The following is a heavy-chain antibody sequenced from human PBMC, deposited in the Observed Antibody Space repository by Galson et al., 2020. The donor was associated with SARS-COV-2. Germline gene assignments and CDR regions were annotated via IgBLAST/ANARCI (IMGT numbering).Heavy chain of an antibody. Sequence: ASVKVSCKASGYTFPRYGISWVRQAPGQRLEGMGWISANNGNTNYAHKLQGRVTMTTDTSTSTAYMELRSLRSDDTAVYYCARGLGSSGWYGGNWFDPWGQGTLVTVSS. CDR2: ISANNGNT. V-gene: IGHV1-18*01. CDR1: GYTFPRYG. CDR3: ARGLGSSGWYGGNWFDP. J-gene: IGHJ5*02. D-gene: IGHD6-19*01.